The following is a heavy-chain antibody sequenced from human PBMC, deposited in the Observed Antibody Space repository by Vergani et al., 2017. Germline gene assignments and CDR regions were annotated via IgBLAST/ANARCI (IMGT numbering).Heavy chain of an antibody. V-gene: IGHV3-9*01. J-gene: IGHJ4*02. CDR3: AKGTAVDI. CDR2: ISWNSGSI. Sequence: EVQLVESGGGLVQPGRSLRLSCAASGFTFDDYAMHWVRQAPGKGLEWVSGISWNSGSIGYADSVKGRFTISRDNAKNTLYLQMNSLRAEDTAVYYCAKGTAVDIWGQGTLVTVSS. CDR1: GFTFDDYA. D-gene: IGHD5-12*01.